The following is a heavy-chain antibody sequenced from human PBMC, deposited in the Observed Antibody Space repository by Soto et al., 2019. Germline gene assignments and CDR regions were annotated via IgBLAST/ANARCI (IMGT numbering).Heavy chain of an antibody. D-gene: IGHD1-26*01. V-gene: IGHV3-15*07. Sequence: PGGSLRLSCAASGFTFSNAWMNWVRQAPGKGLEWVGRIKSKTDGGTTDYAAPVKGRFTISRDDSKNTLYLQMNSLKTEDTAVYYCTTVVGGWELPSPAFAIWGQGTMVTVSS. CDR3: TTVVGGWELPSPAFAI. CDR2: IKSKTDGGTT. J-gene: IGHJ3*02. CDR1: GFTFSNAW.